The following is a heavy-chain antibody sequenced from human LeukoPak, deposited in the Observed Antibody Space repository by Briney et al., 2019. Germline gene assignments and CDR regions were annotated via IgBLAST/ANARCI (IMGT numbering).Heavy chain of an antibody. CDR3: ARDQRVTGRPDIDY. CDR1: GFTFRNHW. D-gene: IGHD6-6*01. CDR2: ISSDGSST. Sequence: GGSLRLSCAASGFTFRNHWMHWVRQTPGKGLVWVSRISSDGSSTTYADSVKGRFTISRDNAKNTLYLQMNNLRAEGTAMYYCARDQRVTGRPDIDYWGQGTLVIVSS. J-gene: IGHJ4*02. V-gene: IGHV3-74*03.